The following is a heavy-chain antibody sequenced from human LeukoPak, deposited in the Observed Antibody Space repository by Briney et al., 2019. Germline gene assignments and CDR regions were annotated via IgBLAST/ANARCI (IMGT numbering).Heavy chain of an antibody. D-gene: IGHD3-10*01. CDR2: ISAYNGNT. CDR3: ARVSGRNRFDP. Sequence: EASVKVSCKASGYTFTGYYMHWVRQAPGQGLEWMGWISAYNGNTNYAQKLQGRVTMTTDTSTSTAYMELRSLRSDDTAVYYCARVSGRNRFDPWGQGTLVTVSS. V-gene: IGHV1-18*04. CDR1: GYTFTGYY. J-gene: IGHJ5*02.